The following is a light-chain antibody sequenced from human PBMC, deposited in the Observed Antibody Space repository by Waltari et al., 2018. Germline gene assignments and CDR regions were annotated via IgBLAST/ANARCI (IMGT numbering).Light chain of an antibody. CDR3: QQYDSSPYS. V-gene: IGKV4-1*01. CDR1: QSFLYSSNNNNY. Sequence: DIEMTQSPASLAVSLGERATINCKSSQSFLYSSNNNNYLAWYQQKPGQPPRLLIYWASTLKSGVPDRFSGSGSGTDFTLTISSLQAEDVAVYYCQQYDSSPYSFGQGTKLGIK. CDR2: WAS. J-gene: IGKJ2*03.